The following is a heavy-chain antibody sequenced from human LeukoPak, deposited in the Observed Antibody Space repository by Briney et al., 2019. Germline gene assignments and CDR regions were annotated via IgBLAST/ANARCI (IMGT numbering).Heavy chain of an antibody. CDR1: GYTFTGYY. CDR2: INPNGGYP. Sequence: ASVKVSCKASGYTFTGYYMHWVRQAPGQGLEWMGIINPNGGYPSYAQTFQGRVTMTRDTSTSTVYMELSSLRSEDTAVYYCARRSTHGLVGDYWGQGTLVTVSS. CDR3: ARRSTHGLVGDY. J-gene: IGHJ4*02. D-gene: IGHD3-10*01. V-gene: IGHV1-46*01.